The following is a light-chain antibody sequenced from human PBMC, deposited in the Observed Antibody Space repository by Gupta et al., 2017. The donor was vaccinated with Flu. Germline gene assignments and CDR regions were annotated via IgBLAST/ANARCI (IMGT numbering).Light chain of an antibody. CDR2: KAS. CDR3: KQDSSYPLT. Sequence: PSTLSASVGDRVTISCRASQSISGWLAWYQVKPGKAPKLLIYKASSVHSGVPSRFSGSGSGAEYTLTIANLQPDDFATYYCKQDSSYPLTFGQGTRLE. CDR1: QSISGW. V-gene: IGKV1-5*03. J-gene: IGKJ5*01.